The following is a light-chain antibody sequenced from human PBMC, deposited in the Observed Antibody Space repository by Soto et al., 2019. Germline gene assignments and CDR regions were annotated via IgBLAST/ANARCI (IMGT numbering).Light chain of an antibody. J-gene: IGKJ1*01. Sequence: DIQMTQSPSSLSASVGDRVTITCRTSQGISNYLAWHQQKPGKVPKLLIYAASTLQSGVPSRFSGSGSGTDFTLTISRLQPEDVATYYCQTYSSAPWTFGQGTKVEIK. V-gene: IGKV1-27*01. CDR2: AAS. CDR3: QTYSSAPWT. CDR1: QGISNY.